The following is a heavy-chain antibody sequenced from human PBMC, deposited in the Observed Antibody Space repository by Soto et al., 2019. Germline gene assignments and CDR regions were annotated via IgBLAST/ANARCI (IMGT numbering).Heavy chain of an antibody. CDR1: GFTFSNYA. V-gene: IGHV3-30-3*01. Sequence: QVQVVESGGGVVQPGGSLRLSCAASGFTFSNYAMHWVRQAPGKGLEWVTVISYDGTIKYYLESMKGRFTISRDNCNNTLDTQLNSLQTDDPAVYYCASDCRLFTWNGYHGMDDCGEGPTVTCSS. CDR3: ASDCRLFTWNGYHGMDD. D-gene: IGHD1-1*01. CDR2: ISYDGTIK. J-gene: IGHJ6*02.